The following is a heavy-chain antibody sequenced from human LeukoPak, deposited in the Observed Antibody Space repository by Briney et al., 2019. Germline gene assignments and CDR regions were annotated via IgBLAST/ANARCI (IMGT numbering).Heavy chain of an antibody. V-gene: IGHV1-2*02. Sequence: ASVKVSCKASGYTFMDYYIHWVRQAPGVGLEWMGWMNPNSGGTNYAQKFQGRVTMTRDTSISTAYMELSTLRSDDTAVYYCARGLLVSGSGLFDYWGQGTLVTVSS. CDR2: MNPNSGGT. D-gene: IGHD6-19*01. J-gene: IGHJ4*02. CDR1: GYTFMDYY. CDR3: ARGLLVSGSGLFDY.